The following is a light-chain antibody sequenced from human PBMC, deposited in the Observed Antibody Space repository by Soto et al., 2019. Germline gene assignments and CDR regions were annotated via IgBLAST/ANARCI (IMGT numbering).Light chain of an antibody. CDR1: QTINSY. J-gene: IGKJ2*01. V-gene: IGKV1-39*01. CDR3: QQSYSTLYT. CDR2: AAS. Sequence: DIQMTHSPSSLSASVGDRVTISCRASQTINSYLNWYQQKPGKAPKLLIYAASILQRGVPSRFSGSGSGTDFTLTISSLQPEDSATYYCQQSYSTLYTFGQGTKLEIK.